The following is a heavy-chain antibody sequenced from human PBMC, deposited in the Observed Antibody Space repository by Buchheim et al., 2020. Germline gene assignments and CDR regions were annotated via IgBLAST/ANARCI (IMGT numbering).Heavy chain of an antibody. CDR3: ARDRGIAARTWSYYYYGMDV. Sequence: QVQLQESGPGLVKPSETLSLTCTVSGGSISSYYWSWIRQPPGKGLEWIGYIYYSGGTNYNPSLKSRVTISVDTSKNQFPLKLSSVTAADTAVYYCARDRGIAARTWSYYYYGMDVWGQGTT. CDR1: GGSISSYY. J-gene: IGHJ6*02. V-gene: IGHV4-59*01. CDR2: IYYSGGT. D-gene: IGHD6-6*01.